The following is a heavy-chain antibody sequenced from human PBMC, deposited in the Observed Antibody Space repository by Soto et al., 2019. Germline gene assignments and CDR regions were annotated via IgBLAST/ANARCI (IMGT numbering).Heavy chain of an antibody. D-gene: IGHD4-17*01. J-gene: IGHJ6*02. CDR3: AKRSSTTVTTKYYYYGMDV. Sequence: GGSLSLSCASSGFTVSSNYMSWVRQAPGKGLEWVSDIYSGGSTYYADSVKGRSTISRDNSKNTLSLQMNSLRAEDTAVYYCAKRSSTTVTTKYYYYGMDVWGQGTTVTVSS. CDR2: IYSGGST. V-gene: IGHV3-53*01. CDR1: GFTVSSNY.